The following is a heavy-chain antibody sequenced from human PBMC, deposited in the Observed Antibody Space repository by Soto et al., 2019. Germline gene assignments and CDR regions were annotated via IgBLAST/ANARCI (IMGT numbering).Heavy chain of an antibody. J-gene: IGHJ5*02. V-gene: IGHV3-23*01. CDR1: GFTFRNYA. Sequence: VGSLRLSCAASGFTFRNYAMTWARQAPGKGLEWVSSLLRSGSSAYYADSVRGRFTISSDTSANSLYLQMDNLRAEDTAIYYCAKDAISGDGIWLMDSWGQGTVVTVSS. CDR3: AKDAISGDGIWLMDS. CDR2: LLRSGSSA. D-gene: IGHD4-17*01.